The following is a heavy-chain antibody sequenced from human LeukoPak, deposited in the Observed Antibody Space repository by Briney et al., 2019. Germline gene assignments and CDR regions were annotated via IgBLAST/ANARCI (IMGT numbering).Heavy chain of an antibody. CDR3: ARASSLYYDSRGYVYLFDT. CDR1: GGSISSINYY. D-gene: IGHD3-22*01. Sequence: SETLSLTCTVSGGSISSINYYWGWIRQPPGKGLEWIGSIYHSGSAYYNSSLKSRVSISVDTSKNQFSLTLSSVTAADTAVYYCARASSLYYDSRGYVYLFDTWGQGTLVTVSS. CDR2: IYHSGSA. V-gene: IGHV4-39*07. J-gene: IGHJ4*02.